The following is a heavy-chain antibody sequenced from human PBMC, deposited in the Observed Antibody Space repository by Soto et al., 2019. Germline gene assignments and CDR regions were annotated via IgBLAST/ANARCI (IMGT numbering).Heavy chain of an antibody. V-gene: IGHV4-30-2*01. CDR1: GGSISSGGYS. Sequence: SETLSLTCAVSGGSISSGGYSWSWIRQPPGKGLGWIGYIYHSGSTYYNPSLKSRVTISVDRSKNQFSLKLSSVTAADTAVYYCASSMVRGSAFDYWGQGTLVTVSS. D-gene: IGHD3-10*01. J-gene: IGHJ4*02. CDR3: ASSMVRGSAFDY. CDR2: IYHSGST.